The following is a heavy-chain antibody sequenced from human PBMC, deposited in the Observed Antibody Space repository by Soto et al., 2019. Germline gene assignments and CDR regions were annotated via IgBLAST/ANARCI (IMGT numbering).Heavy chain of an antibody. Sequence: KESGPTLVKPTQTLTLTCTFSGFSLSTNGVGVGWIRQPPGKALEWLALIYWDDSKHYSPSLNSRLTITKDTSRNLVVLTMTNMDPVDTATYYWAKKGGGDYILGYWGQGTLVTVSS. J-gene: IGHJ4*02. CDR1: GFSLSTNGVG. V-gene: IGHV2-5*02. CDR3: AKKGGGDYILGY. D-gene: IGHD4-17*01. CDR2: IYWDDSK.